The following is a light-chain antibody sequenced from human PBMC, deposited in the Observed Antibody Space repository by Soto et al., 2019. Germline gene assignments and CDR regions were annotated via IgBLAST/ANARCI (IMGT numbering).Light chain of an antibody. CDR1: QSVTRNC. J-gene: IGKJ2*01. CDR3: QQYGSSPYT. V-gene: IGKV3-20*01. Sequence: EIVLTQSPGALSLSPGEGATLSCRASQSVTRNCLAWYRQKPGQAPRLLIAGASSRLTGIPDRFSGSGSGTDFTLTISRLEPEDSVVYYCQQYGSSPYTFGQGTKLEIK. CDR2: GAS.